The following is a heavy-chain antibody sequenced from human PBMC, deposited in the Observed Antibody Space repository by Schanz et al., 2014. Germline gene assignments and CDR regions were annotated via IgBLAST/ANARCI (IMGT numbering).Heavy chain of an antibody. D-gene: IGHD5-12*01. Sequence: EVQLVESGGDLVQPGGSQRLSCAASGFTVSNSYIHWVRQAPGKGLEWVSTIYSSGSTYYADSVKGRFIISRDSSKNTLFLQMNSLRAEDTAVYFCARDGGRDGYNLAFDVWGQGTLVTVSS. CDR2: IYSSGST. V-gene: IGHV3-53*01. CDR3: ARDGGRDGYNLAFDV. J-gene: IGHJ3*01. CDR1: GFTVSNSY.